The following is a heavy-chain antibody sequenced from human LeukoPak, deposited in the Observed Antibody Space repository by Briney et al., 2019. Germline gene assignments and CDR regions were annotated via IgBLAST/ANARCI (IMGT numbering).Heavy chain of an antibody. V-gene: IGHV4-61*01. J-gene: IGHJ4*02. CDR2: IYYSGST. D-gene: IGHD4-17*01. CDR3: ARGPYGDYHFDY. CDR1: GGSIISGNYY. Sequence: SETLSLTCTVSGGSIISGNYYWGWIRQPPGKGLEWIGYIYYSGSTNYNPSLKSRVTISVDTSKNQFSLKLSSVTAADTAVYYCARGPYGDYHFDYWGQGTLVTVSS.